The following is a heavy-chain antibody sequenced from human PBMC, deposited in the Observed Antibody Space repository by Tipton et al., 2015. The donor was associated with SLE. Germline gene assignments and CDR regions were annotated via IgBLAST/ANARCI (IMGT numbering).Heavy chain of an antibody. D-gene: IGHD6-19*01. CDR1: GDSISNYY. V-gene: IGHV4-59*01. CDR3: ARGSGWPHWYFDL. Sequence: LSLTCTVSGDSISNYYWSWIRQPPGKGLEWIGYIYYSGSTNYNPSLKSRVTISVDTSKDQFSLKLSSVTAADTAVYSCARGSGWPHWYFDLWGRGALVTVSS. CDR2: IYYSGST. J-gene: IGHJ2*01.